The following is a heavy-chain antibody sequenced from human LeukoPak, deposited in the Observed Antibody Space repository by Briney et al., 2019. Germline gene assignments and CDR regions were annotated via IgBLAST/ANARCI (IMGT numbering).Heavy chain of an antibody. CDR3: ARYSTSWYTFDY. J-gene: IGHJ4*02. Sequence: SETLSLTCTVSGGSVSGTSFYWSWIRQPPGQGLEWIGYIYYSGSTTYSSSLKSRVTISVDTSKNQFSLKLSSVTAADTAVYFCARYSTSWYTFDYWGQGTLVTVSS. D-gene: IGHD6-13*01. V-gene: IGHV4-61*01. CDR1: GGSVSGTSFY. CDR2: IYYSGST.